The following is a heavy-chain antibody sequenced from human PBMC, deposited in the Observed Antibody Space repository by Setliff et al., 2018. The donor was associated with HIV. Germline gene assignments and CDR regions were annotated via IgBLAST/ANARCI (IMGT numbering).Heavy chain of an antibody. D-gene: IGHD5-12*01. CDR1: GGSISSGGYY. J-gene: IGHJ6*03. CDR3: AREDTLVATNVGYYYYYMDV. V-gene: IGHV4-31*03. Sequence: SETLSLTCTVSGGSISSGGYYWSWIRQHPGKGLEWIGYIYYSGSTYYNPSLKSRVTISIDTSKNQFSLKLSSVTAEDTAVYYCAREDTLVATNVGYYYYYMDVWGKGTTVTVSS. CDR2: IYYSGST.